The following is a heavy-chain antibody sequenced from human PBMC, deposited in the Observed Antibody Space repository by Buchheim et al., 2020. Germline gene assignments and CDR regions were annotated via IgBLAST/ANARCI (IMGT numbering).Heavy chain of an antibody. J-gene: IGHJ5*02. Sequence: QLQLQESGPGLVKPSDILSLTCTVSSGSISSSFHYWGWIRQPPGKGLEWIGTIYYGGTTFHNPSLKSRVTMSVDTSKKQFSLRLTSVTASDTAVYYCARHNGYYYDYVDTWGQGTL. CDR2: IYYGGTT. CDR1: SGSISSSFHY. CDR3: ARHNGYYYDYVDT. V-gene: IGHV4-39*01. D-gene: IGHD3-22*01.